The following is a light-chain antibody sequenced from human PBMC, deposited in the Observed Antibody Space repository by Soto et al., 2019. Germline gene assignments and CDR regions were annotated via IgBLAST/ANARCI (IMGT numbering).Light chain of an antibody. CDR2: GAS. CDR3: QQYNRWPLT. V-gene: IGKV3-15*01. Sequence: EIVMTQSPATLSVSPGERATLTCRASQSVSSNLAWYQQKPGQAPGLLLYGASTRATGIPARFSGSGSGTEFALTISSLQSEDVALYYCQQYNRWPLTFGQGTKLEI. CDR1: QSVSSN. J-gene: IGKJ2*01.